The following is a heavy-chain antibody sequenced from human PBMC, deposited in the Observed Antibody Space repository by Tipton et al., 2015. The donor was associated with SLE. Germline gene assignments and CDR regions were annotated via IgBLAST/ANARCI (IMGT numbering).Heavy chain of an antibody. CDR3: ACSQGFMITFGGVAPFDY. J-gene: IGHJ4*02. V-gene: IGHV4-31*03. CDR1: GGSISSSSYY. CDR2: IYYSGST. Sequence: TLSLTCTVSGGSISSSSYYWSWIRQHPGKGLEWIGYIYYSGSTYYNPSLKSRVTISVDTSKNQFSLKLSSVTAADTAVYYCACSQGFMITFGGVAPFDYWGQGTLVTVSS. D-gene: IGHD3-16*01.